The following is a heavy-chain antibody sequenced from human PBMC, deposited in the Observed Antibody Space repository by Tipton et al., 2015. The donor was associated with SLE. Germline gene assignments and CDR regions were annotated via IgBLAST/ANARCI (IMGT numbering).Heavy chain of an antibody. Sequence: TLSLTCTVSGGSISSSSYYWGWIRQPPGKGLEWIGSIYYSGSTYYNPSLKSRVTISVDTSKNQFSLKLSSVTAADTAVYYCARALGYNYGPYYFDYWGQGTLVTVSS. J-gene: IGHJ4*02. CDR2: IYYSGST. CDR3: ARALGYNYGPYYFDY. CDR1: GGSISSSSYY. V-gene: IGHV4-39*07. D-gene: IGHD5-18*01.